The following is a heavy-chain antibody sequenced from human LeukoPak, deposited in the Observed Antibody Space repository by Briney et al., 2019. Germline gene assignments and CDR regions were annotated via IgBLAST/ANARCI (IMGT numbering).Heavy chain of an antibody. CDR1: GFTFSSYA. D-gene: IGHD1-26*01. V-gene: IGHV3-23*01. Sequence: PGGSLRLSCAASGFTFSSYAMSWVRQAPGKGLEWVSAISGSGGSTYYADSVKGRFTISRDNSKNTLYLQMNSLRAEDTAVYYCVRDGPQTWGSIILRHLFDHWGQGTLVTVSS. CDR2: ISGSGGST. CDR3: VRDGPQTWGSIILRHLFDH. J-gene: IGHJ4*02.